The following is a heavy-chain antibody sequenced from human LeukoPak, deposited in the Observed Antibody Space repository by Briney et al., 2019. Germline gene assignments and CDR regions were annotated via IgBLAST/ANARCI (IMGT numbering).Heavy chain of an antibody. V-gene: IGHV4-39*01. CDR2: IYYSGST. J-gene: IGHJ4*02. CDR1: GGSIISANYY. D-gene: IGHD6-13*01. CDR3: ARQRIAAAVDFDY. Sequence: SETLSLTCSVSGGSIISANYYWGWIRQPPGKGLEWIGSIYYSGSTYYNPSLKSRVTISVDTSKNQFSLKLSSVTAADTAVYYCARQRIAAAVDFDYWGQGTLVTVSS.